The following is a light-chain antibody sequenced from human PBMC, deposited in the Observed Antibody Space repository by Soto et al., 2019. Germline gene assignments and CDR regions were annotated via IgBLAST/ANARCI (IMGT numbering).Light chain of an antibody. CDR3: QQYNSFPWT. Sequence: DIQMTQSPSTLSASVGDRVTITCRARQSISTWLAWYQQKPGKAPNLLIYDAYPLESGVPSRFSGSASGTEFTLTINSLQPDDFATYYCQQYNSFPWTVSQGTKEDIK. J-gene: IGKJ1*01. V-gene: IGKV1-5*01. CDR1: QSISTW. CDR2: DAY.